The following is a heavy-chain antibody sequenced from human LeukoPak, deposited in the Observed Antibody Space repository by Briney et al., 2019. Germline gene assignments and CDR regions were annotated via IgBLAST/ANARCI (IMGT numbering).Heavy chain of an antibody. V-gene: IGHV4-4*07. CDR2: IYASGST. CDR1: GGSISSDY. J-gene: IGHJ5*02. CDR3: ARGDYYDKPFDP. D-gene: IGHD3-22*01. Sequence: SETLSLTCTVSGGSISSDYWSWIGQPAGKGREGIGRIYASGSTSDNPSLKTRVTMSVDTSKHQFSLKLSSVTAADTAVYYCARGDYYDKPFDPWGQGPLVTVSS.